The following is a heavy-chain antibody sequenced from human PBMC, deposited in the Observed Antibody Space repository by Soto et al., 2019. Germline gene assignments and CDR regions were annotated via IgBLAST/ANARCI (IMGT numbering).Heavy chain of an antibody. V-gene: IGHV3-74*01. D-gene: IGHD1-1*01. CDR1: GFTFSMYW. CDR3: TRGPRSTSTGTGAF. J-gene: IGHJ4*02. CDR2: INDDGIST. Sequence: GGSLRLSCAASGFTFSMYWMHWVRQVPGKGPEWVSRINDDGISTNYADSVKGRFTISRDNAKNTLYLQMNALRVEDTAVYYCTRGPRSTSTGTGAFWGQGTMVTVSS.